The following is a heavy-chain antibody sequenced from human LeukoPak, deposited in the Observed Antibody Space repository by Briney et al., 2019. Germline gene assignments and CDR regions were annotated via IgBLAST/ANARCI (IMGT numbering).Heavy chain of an antibody. J-gene: IGHJ4*02. Sequence: PAGGSLRLSCAASGFTFSSYAMSWVRQAPGKGLEWVSGISGSGGNTYYADSVKGRFTLSRDNSKNTLYLHMNSLRAEDTALYYCARPGGHWSSSPFDYWGQGTLVTVSS. D-gene: IGHD2-21*01. CDR2: ISGSGGNT. V-gene: IGHV3-23*01. CDR3: ARPGGHWSSSPFDY. CDR1: GFTFSSYA.